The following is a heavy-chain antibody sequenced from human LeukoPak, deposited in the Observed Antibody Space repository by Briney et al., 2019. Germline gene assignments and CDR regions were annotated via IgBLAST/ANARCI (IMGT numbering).Heavy chain of an antibody. V-gene: IGHV1-8*01. Sequence: ASVKVSCKASGYTFTSYDINWVRQATGQGLEWMGWMNPNSGNTGYAQKFQGRVTMTRNTSISTAYMELSSLRSEDTAVYYCARDGVCSSTSCKGYYYYYYMDVWGKGTTVTVSS. CDR1: GYTFTSYD. CDR2: MNPNSGNT. D-gene: IGHD2-2*01. CDR3: ARDGVCSSTSCKGYYYYYYMDV. J-gene: IGHJ6*03.